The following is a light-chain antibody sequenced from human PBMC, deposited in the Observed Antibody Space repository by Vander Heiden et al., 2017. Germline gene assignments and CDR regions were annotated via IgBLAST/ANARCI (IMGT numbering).Light chain of an antibody. J-gene: IGKJ5*01. CDR3: MQTLQTL. CDR1: QSLLHSNGYNY. V-gene: IGKV2-28*01. CDR2: LGS. Sequence: DIVMTQSPLSLPVTPGEPASISCRSSQSLLHSNGYNYLDWDLQKPGQSPQLLIYLGSNRDSGVPDRFSGSGSGTDFTLKISRVEAGDVGVYYCMQTLQTLFGQGTRLEIK.